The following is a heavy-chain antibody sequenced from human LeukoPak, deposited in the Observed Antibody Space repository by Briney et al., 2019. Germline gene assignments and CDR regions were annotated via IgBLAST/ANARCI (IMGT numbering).Heavy chain of an antibody. V-gene: IGHV1-2*02. CDR1: GYTFTGYY. CDR3: ARDTPATVTTFSWFDP. J-gene: IGHJ5*02. CDR2: INPNSGGT. D-gene: IGHD4-17*01. Sequence: ASVKVSCKASGYTFTGYYMHWVRQAPGQGLEWMGWINPNSGGTNYAQKFQGRVTMTRDTSISTAYMELSRLRSDDTAVYYCARDTPATVTTFSWFDPWGQGTLVTVSS.